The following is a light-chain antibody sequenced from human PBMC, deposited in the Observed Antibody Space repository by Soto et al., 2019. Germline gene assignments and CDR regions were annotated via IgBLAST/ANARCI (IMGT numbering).Light chain of an antibody. J-gene: IGKJ5*01. Sequence: EIVMTQSPATLSVSRGERATLSCSASQSVSSNLAWYQQKPGQAPRLLIYGAATRATGIPGRFSGSGSGTEFTLTVSSLQSEDFAVYYCQQRSNWPPTFGQGTRLEIK. CDR2: GAA. CDR1: QSVSSN. CDR3: QQRSNWPPT. V-gene: IGKV3-15*01.